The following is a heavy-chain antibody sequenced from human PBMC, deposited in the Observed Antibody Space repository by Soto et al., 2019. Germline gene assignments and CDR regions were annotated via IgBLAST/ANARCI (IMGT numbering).Heavy chain of an antibody. CDR3: AREDSWSYHDSFDI. D-gene: IGHD3-10*01. J-gene: IGHJ3*02. CDR1: GFTFSNYG. V-gene: IGHV3-48*02. Sequence: EVQLVESGGGLVQPGGSLRLSCAASGFTFSNYGMNWVRQGPGKGLEWIFYISSGSDTMYYAVSVKGRFTISRDSARNSLYLQMNSLRDDDTAVYYCAREDSWSYHDSFDIGGHGTMVTFSS. CDR2: ISSGSDTM.